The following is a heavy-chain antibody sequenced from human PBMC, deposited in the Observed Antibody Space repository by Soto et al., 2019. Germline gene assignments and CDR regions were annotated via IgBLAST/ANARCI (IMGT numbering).Heavy chain of an antibody. CDR3: AKDPAVTTAYYFDY. D-gene: IGHD4-17*01. CDR1: AFTFSNYA. J-gene: IGHJ4*02. CDR2: ISGSGGST. V-gene: IGHV3-23*01. Sequence: GGSLRPSCAASAFTFSNYAMSWVRQAPGKGLEWVSAISGSGGSTYYADSVKGRFTISRDNSKNALYLQMNSLRAEDTAVYYCAKDPAVTTAYYFDYWGQGTLVTVSS.